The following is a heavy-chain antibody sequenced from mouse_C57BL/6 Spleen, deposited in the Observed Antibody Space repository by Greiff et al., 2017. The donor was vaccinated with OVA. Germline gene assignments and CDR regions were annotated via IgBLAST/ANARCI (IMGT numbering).Heavy chain of an antibody. J-gene: IGHJ4*01. D-gene: IGHD2-3*01. CDR3: ARGDGPRYDAMDY. V-gene: IGHV2-2*01. Sequence: VHLVESGPGLVQPSQSLSITCTVSGFSLTSYGVHWVRQSPGKGLEWLGVIWSGGSTDYNAAFISRLSISKDNSKSQVFFKMNSLQADDTAIYYCARGDGPRYDAMDYWGQGTSVTVSS. CDR1: GFSLTSYG. CDR2: IWSGGST.